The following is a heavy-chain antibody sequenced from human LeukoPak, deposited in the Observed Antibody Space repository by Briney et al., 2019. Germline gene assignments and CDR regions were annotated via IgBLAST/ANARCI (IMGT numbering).Heavy chain of an antibody. V-gene: IGHV3-53*01. CDR1: GFIVSGDF. Sequence: GGSLGLSCAASGFIVSGDFMSWVRQAPGKGLEWVSAIYSDGSTYYADSVKGRFTISRDNSKNTLDLQMTGLRAEDTAVYYCARERGRGRDSPWFDYWGQGTLVTVSS. CDR2: IYSDGST. J-gene: IGHJ4*02. CDR3: ARERGRGRDSPWFDY. D-gene: IGHD1-26*01.